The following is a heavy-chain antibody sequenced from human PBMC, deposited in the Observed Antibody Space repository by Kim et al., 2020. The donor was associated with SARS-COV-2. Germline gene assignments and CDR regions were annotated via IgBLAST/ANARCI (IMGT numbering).Heavy chain of an antibody. CDR1: GGSFSGYY. Sequence: SETLSLTCAVYGGSFSGYYWSWIRQPPGKGLEWIGEINHSGSTNYNPSLKSRVTISVDTSKNQFSLKLSSVTAADTAVYYCARKLGAVAPPPDSRDSSGYGWYFDLWGRGTLVTVSS. V-gene: IGHV4-34*01. CDR2: INHSGST. CDR3: ARKLGAVAPPPDSRDSSGYGWYFDL. D-gene: IGHD3-22*01. J-gene: IGHJ2*01.